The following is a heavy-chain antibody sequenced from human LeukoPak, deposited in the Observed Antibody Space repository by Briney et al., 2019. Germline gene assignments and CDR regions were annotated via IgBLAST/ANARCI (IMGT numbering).Heavy chain of an antibody. CDR2: IYYSGST. Sequence: PSETLSLTCTVSGGFISSYYWSWIRQPPGKGLEWIGYIYYSGSTNYNPSLKSRVTISVDTSKNQFSLKLSSVTAADTAVYYCASRSIAAAGSDYWGQGTLVTVSS. J-gene: IGHJ4*02. CDR3: ASRSIAAAGSDY. V-gene: IGHV4-59*01. D-gene: IGHD6-13*01. CDR1: GGFISSYY.